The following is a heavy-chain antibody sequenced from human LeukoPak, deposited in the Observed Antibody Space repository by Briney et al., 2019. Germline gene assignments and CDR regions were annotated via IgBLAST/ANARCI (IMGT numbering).Heavy chain of an antibody. CDR2: IKLDGSAT. V-gene: IGHV3-7*01. Sequence: GGSLRFSCAASGFTFSNFWMAWVRQVPGKGPKWVADIKLDGSATYYLDSVRGRFTISRDNSKNTLYLQMNSLRAEDTAVYYCAKLGDVLLWFGESSPEGIFDYWGQGTLVTVSS. J-gene: IGHJ4*02. D-gene: IGHD3-10*01. CDR3: AKLGDVLLWFGESSPEGIFDY. CDR1: GFTFSNFW.